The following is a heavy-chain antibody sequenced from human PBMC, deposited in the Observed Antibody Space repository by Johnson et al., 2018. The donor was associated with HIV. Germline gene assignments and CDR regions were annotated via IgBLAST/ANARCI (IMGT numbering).Heavy chain of an antibody. V-gene: IGHV3-20*04. CDR1: GFTFDDYD. Sequence: VQLVESGGGVVQPGGSLRLSCAASGFTFDDYDMNWVRQAPGKGLEWVSGINWNGDNTGYGDSVKGRFTIFRDNAKNFLYLQMNRLRAEDTALYYCARGGMRGELGAFDIWGQGTMVTVSS. J-gene: IGHJ3*02. CDR3: ARGGMRGELGAFDI. D-gene: IGHD1-26*01. CDR2: INWNGDNT.